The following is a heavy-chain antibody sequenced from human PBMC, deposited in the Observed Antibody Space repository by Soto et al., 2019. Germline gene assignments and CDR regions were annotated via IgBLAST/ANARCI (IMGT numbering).Heavy chain of an antibody. J-gene: IGHJ5*02. CDR2: ISGSGGST. V-gene: IGHV3-23*01. CDR1: GFTFSSYA. CDR3: AKDLFIVVVPAAGRWFDP. D-gene: IGHD2-2*01. Sequence: EVQLLESGGGLVQPGGSLRLSCAASGFTFSSYAMSWVRQAPGKGLEWVSAISGSGGSTYYADSVKGRFTISRDNSKNTLYLQMHSLRAEDTAVYYCAKDLFIVVVPAAGRWFDPWGQGTLVTVSS.